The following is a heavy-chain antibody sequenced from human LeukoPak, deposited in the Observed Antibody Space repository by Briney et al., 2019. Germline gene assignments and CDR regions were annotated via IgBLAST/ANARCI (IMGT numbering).Heavy chain of an antibody. Sequence: SETLSLTCTVSGGYISSYYWSWIRQPPGKGLEWIGYIYYSGSTNYNPSLKSRVTISVDTSKNQFSLKLSSLTAADTAVYYCARHLILEWAPERGAFDIWGQGTMVTVSS. D-gene: IGHD1-26*01. CDR1: GGYISSYY. V-gene: IGHV4-59*08. CDR2: IYYSGST. CDR3: ARHLILEWAPERGAFDI. J-gene: IGHJ3*02.